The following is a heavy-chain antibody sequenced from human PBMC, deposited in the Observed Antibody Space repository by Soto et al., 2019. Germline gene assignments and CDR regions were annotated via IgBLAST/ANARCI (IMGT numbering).Heavy chain of an antibody. CDR1: GFIFTSYS. CDR2: ISSSSSYI. Sequence: GGSLRLSCAASGFIFTSYSMNWVRQAPGKGLEWVSSISSSSSYIYYADPVKGRFTISRDNAKNSLYLQMSSLRAEDTAVYYCARDSGSSSDYYGMDVWGQGTTVTVSS. J-gene: IGHJ6*02. D-gene: IGHD6-13*01. V-gene: IGHV3-21*01. CDR3: ARDSGSSSDYYGMDV.